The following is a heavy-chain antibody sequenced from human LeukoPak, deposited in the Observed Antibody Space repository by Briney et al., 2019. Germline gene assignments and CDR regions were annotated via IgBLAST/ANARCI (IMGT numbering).Heavy chain of an antibody. D-gene: IGHD1-26*01. Sequence: SETLSLTCTVSGGSISSSSYYWGWIRQPPGKGLEWIGSIYYSGSTYYNPSLKSRVTISVDTSKNQFSLKLSSVTAADTAVYYCVGWVGATLNWFDPWGQGTLVTASS. CDR3: VGWVGATLNWFDP. J-gene: IGHJ5*02. V-gene: IGHV4-39*07. CDR1: GGSISSSSYY. CDR2: IYYSGST.